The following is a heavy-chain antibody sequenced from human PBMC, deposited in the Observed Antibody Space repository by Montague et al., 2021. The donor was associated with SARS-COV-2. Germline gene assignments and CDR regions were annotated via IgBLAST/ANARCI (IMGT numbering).Heavy chain of an antibody. J-gene: IGHJ4*02. Sequence: CLRLSCAASGFTFSSYGMHWVRQAPGKGLEWVAVMSYDGSNKYYADSVKGRFTISRDNSKNTLYLQMNSLRVEDTAVYYCARDSYLSGFDYWGQGTLVTVSS. CDR2: MSYDGSNK. D-gene: IGHD3-10*01. CDR1: GFTFSSYG. V-gene: IGHV3-30-3*01. CDR3: ARDSYLSGFDY.